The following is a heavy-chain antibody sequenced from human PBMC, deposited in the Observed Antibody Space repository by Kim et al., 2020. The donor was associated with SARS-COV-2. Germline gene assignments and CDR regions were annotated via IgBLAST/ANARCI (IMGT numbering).Heavy chain of an antibody. CDR1: GFTFSSYN. CDR3: ASGAPYYYESSGYHS. D-gene: IGHD3-22*01. Sequence: GGSLRLSCAASGFTFSSYNMNWVRQAPGKGLEWVSSISSSGSHIYYADSVRGRITISRDNAKNSLYLQMNSLRVEDTAVYYCASGAPYYYESSGYHSWG. V-gene: IGHV3-21*06. CDR2: ISSSGSHI. J-gene: IGHJ5*01.